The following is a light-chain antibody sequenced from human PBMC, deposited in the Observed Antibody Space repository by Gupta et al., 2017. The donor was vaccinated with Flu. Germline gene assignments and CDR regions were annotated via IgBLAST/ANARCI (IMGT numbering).Light chain of an antibody. J-gene: IGLJ3*02. Sequence: VKLTCTLSSGHSSYAIAWHQQQPEKGPRYLMKLNSDGSHSKGGGIPDRFSGSSSGAERYLTISSLQSEDEADYYCQTWGTGIRVFGGGTKLTVL. CDR2: LNSDGSH. V-gene: IGLV4-69*01. CDR1: SGHSSYA. CDR3: QTWGTGIRV.